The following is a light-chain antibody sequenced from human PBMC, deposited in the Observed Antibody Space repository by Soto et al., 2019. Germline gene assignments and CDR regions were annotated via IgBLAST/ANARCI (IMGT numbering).Light chain of an antibody. J-gene: IGKJ1*01. V-gene: IGKV3-20*01. Sequence: DIVLTQSPGTLSLSPGERATLSCRASETVSGSYLAWYQQKPGQAPRLLIYGAYNRATGIPDRFSGSGSGTDFTLTISRLEPEDFAVYYCRQYGSSRTFGQGTKVEIK. CDR2: GAY. CDR3: RQYGSSRT. CDR1: ETVSGSY.